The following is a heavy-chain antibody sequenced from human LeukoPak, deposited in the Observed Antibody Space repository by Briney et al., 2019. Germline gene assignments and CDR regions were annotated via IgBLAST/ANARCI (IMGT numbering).Heavy chain of an antibody. D-gene: IGHD1-26*01. CDR1: GYTFTGYY. Sequence: ASVKVSCKASGYTFTGYYMHWVRQAPGQGLEWMGWINPNSGGTNYAQEFQGRVTMTRDTSISTAYMELSRLRSDDTAVYYCARDPSTVGTYHFDYWGQGTLVTVSS. V-gene: IGHV1-2*02. J-gene: IGHJ4*02. CDR2: INPNSGGT. CDR3: ARDPSTVGTYHFDY.